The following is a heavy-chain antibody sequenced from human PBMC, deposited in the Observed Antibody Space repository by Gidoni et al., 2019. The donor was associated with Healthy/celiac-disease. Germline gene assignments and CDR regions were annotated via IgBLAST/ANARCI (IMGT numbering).Heavy chain of an antibody. V-gene: IGHV1-69*01. CDR3: ARDRGGITMMEPDY. CDR2: IIPSVGTA. Sequence: QVQLVQSGAEVKKTGSSVKVSCKASGVTFSSYAISWVRQAPGQGLEWMGGIIPSVGTANYAQKFQGRVTITADESTSTAYMELSSLRSEDTAVYYCARDRGGITMMEPDYWGQGTLVTVSS. CDR1: GVTFSSYA. D-gene: IGHD3-22*01. J-gene: IGHJ4*02.